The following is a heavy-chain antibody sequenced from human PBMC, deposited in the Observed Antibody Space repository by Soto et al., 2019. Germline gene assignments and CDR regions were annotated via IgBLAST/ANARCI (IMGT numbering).Heavy chain of an antibody. CDR1: AYTFTNYG. J-gene: IGHJ4*02. V-gene: IGHV1-18*01. Sequence: QVQLVQSGGEVKKPGASVKVSCKASAYTFTNYGISWVRQAPGQGREWMGWISAYNGNINYAQKFRGRVTMTPDTSTSSAYFEVRSLRSDDTAVYYCARSVSSWNLREVDSWGQGTLVTVSS. CDR2: ISAYNGNI. D-gene: IGHD6-13*01. CDR3: ARSVSSWNLREVDS.